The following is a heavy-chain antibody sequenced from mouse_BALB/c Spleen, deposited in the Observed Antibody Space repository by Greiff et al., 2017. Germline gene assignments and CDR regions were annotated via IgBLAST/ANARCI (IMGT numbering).Heavy chain of an antibody. CDR2: INPSSGYT. Sequence: QVQLQQSAAELARPGASVKMSCKASGYTFTSYTMHWVKQRPGQGLEWIGYINPSSGYTEYNQKFKDKTTLTADKSSSTAYMQLSSLTSEDSAVYYCARCGYDDWYFDVWGAGTTVTVSS. D-gene: IGHD2-2*01. CDR1: GYTFTSYT. CDR3: ARCGYDDWYFDV. V-gene: IGHV1-4*02. J-gene: IGHJ1*01.